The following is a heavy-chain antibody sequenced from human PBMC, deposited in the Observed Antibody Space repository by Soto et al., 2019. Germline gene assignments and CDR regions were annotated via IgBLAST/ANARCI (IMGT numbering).Heavy chain of an antibody. D-gene: IGHD1-7*01. CDR3: ARGVTGTNYGVDV. V-gene: IGHV3-48*03. Sequence: GGSLRLSCAASGFTFSSYEMNWVRQAPGKGLEWVSYISSSGSTIYYADSVKGRFTISRDKPKNLLFLQMNSLRGEDTAVYYCARGVTGTNYGVDVWGQGTTVNVSS. J-gene: IGHJ6*01. CDR1: GFTFSSYE. CDR2: ISSSGSTI.